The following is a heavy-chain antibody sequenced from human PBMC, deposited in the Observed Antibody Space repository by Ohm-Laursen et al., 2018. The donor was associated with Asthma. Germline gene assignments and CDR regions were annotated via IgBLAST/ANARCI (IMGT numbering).Heavy chain of an antibody. CDR2: ISYDGSNK. V-gene: IGHV3-30*14. D-gene: IGHD3-3*01. CDR1: GFTFSNAW. CDR3: ARGDFLSGNFPFDC. J-gene: IGHJ4*02. Sequence: SLRLSCAASGFTFSNAWMSWVRQAPGKGLEWVAVISYDGSNKYYADSVKGRFTVSRENAKNSLYLQMNSLRAGDTAVYYCARGDFLSGNFPFDCWGQGTLVTVSS.